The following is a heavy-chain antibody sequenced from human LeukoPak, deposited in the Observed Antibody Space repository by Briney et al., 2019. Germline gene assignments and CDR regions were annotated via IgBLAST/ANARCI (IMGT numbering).Heavy chain of an antibody. CDR1: GFTFSFYA. Sequence: GGSLRLSCAASGFTFSFYAMSWVRQAPGKGLEWVSVLYSGGTTYYADSVKGRFTISRDNSKNTLYLQMNSLRAEDTAVYYCAMDSSWLPLKFDYWGQGTLVTVST. CDR2: LYSGGTT. V-gene: IGHV3-66*01. D-gene: IGHD5-24*01. J-gene: IGHJ4*02. CDR3: AMDSSWLPLKFDY.